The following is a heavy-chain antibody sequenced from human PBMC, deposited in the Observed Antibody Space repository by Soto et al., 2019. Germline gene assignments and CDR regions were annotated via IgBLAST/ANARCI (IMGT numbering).Heavy chain of an antibody. CDR2: MSGSGGST. J-gene: IGHJ4*02. CDR3: ARRGSGSYYDY. CDR1: GFTFSSYA. V-gene: IGHV3-23*01. D-gene: IGHD1-26*01. Sequence: EVQLLESGGGLVQPGGSLRLSCAASGFTFSSYAMRWVRQAPVKGLEWVSAMSGSGGSTYYADSVKGRFTISRDNSKNTLYLHMNSLSAEDTAVYYCARRGSGSYYDYWGQGTLVTVSS.